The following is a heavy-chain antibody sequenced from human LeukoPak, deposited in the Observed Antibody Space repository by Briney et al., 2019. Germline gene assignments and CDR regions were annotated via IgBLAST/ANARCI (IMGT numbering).Heavy chain of an antibody. CDR2: MNPNSGNT. J-gene: IGHJ6*03. D-gene: IGHD1-20*01. CDR1: GYTFTSYD. V-gene: IGHV1-8*01. Sequence: ASVKVSCKASGYTFTSYDINWVRQSTGQGLEWMVWMNPNSGNTGYAQKFQGRVTMTRNTSISTAYMELSSLRSEDTAVYYCARGVVTGTLYYYYYMDVWGKGTTVTVSS. CDR3: ARGVVTGTLYYYYYMDV.